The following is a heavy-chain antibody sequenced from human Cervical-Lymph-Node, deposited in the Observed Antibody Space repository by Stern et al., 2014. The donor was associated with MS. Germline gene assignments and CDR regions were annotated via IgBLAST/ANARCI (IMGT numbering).Heavy chain of an antibody. CDR3: ARYGRPRGFDS. V-gene: IGHV4-31*03. Sequence: QVQLQESGPGLVKPSQTLSLTCTVSGGSISSGGYYWSWIRQPPGKGPEWIGETNYSGNTDYNPSLKSRVTIAIDTSKKQFSLKRTSVTAADTAVYYCARYGRPRGFDSWGQGTQVTVSS. J-gene: IGHJ4*02. CDR1: GGSISSGGYY. D-gene: IGHD4-17*01. CDR2: TNYSGNT.